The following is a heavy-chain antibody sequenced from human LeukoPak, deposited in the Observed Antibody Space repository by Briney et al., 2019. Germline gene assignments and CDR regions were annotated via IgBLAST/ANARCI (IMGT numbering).Heavy chain of an antibody. V-gene: IGHV3-30-3*01. Sequence: PGRALRLSCAVSGFTFSNSAMHWVRKAPGKGLEWVAVISYDGNNQYYADSVKGRLTISRDNSKNTLYLEMNSLRAEDTAIYYCAKDSGSGSYASYYFHHWGQGTLVTVSP. CDR2: ISYDGNNQ. CDR1: GFTFSNSA. CDR3: AKDSGSGSYASYYFHH. J-gene: IGHJ4*02. D-gene: IGHD3-10*01.